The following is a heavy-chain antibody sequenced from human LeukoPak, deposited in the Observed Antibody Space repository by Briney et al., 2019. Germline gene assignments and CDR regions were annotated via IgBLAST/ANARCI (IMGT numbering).Heavy chain of an antibody. Sequence: SETLSLTCTVSGGSISSGSYYWSWIRQPAGKGLEWIGEINHSGSTNYNPSLKSRVTISVDTSKNQFSLKLSSVTAADTAVYYCAGGCSTSCPFDYWGQGTLVTVSS. CDR1: GGSISSGSYY. CDR2: INHSGST. J-gene: IGHJ4*02. D-gene: IGHD2-2*01. V-gene: IGHV4-61*10. CDR3: AGGCSTSCPFDY.